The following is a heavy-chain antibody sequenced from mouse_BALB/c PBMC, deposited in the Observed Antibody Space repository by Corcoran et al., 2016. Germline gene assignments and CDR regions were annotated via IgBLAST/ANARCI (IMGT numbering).Heavy chain of an antibody. CDR1: GFNIKDTY. CDR2: IDPANGNT. V-gene: IGHV14-3*02. CDR3: ARWDGYFDV. D-gene: IGHD4-1*01. Sequence: EVQLQQSGAELVKPGASVKLSCTASGFNIKDTYMHWVKQRPEQGLEWIGRIDPANGNTTYDTKFQGKATITADTSSNTAYLQLSSLTSEDTAVYYCARWDGYFDVWGAGTTVTVSS. J-gene: IGHJ1*01.